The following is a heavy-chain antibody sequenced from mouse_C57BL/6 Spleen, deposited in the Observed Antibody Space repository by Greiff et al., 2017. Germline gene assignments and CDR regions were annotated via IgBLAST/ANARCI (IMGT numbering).Heavy chain of an antibody. CDR1: GYTFTGYW. Sequence: QVQLQQSGAELMKPGASVKLSCKATGYTFTGYWIEWVKQRPGNGLEWIGGILPGSGSTNYNEQFKGKATFTADTSSNTAYIQLSSLTTEDSATFYCAGTGPRGYWGQGTTLTVSS. D-gene: IGHD3-3*01. CDR2: ILPGSGST. J-gene: IGHJ2*01. CDR3: AGTGPRGY. V-gene: IGHV1-9*01.